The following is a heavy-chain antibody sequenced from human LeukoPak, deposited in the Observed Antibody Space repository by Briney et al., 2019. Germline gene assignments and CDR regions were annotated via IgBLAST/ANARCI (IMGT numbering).Heavy chain of an antibody. D-gene: IGHD3-22*01. CDR2: ISGSGDTT. V-gene: IGHV3-23*01. CDR1: GFTFSSYA. J-gene: IGHJ4*02. CDR3: ASEAYYYDSSGYYFPGGFDY. Sequence: GGSLRLSCAASGFTFSSYAMSWVRQAPGKGLEWVSLISGSGDTTHYADSVRGRFTAFRDNSKNTLFLLLDSLRAEDTAVYYCASEAYYYDSSGYYFPGGFDYWGQGTLVTVSS.